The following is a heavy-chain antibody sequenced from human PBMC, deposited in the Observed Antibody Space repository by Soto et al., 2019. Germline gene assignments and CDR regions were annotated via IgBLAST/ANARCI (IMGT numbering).Heavy chain of an antibody. CDR3: AKDSVVTMIVVVIMYFDY. D-gene: IGHD3-22*01. CDR2: ISGSGGST. Sequence: GGSLRLSCAASGFTFSSYAMSWVRQAPGKGLEWVSAISGSGGSTYYADSVKGRFTISRDNSKNTLYLQMNSLRAEDTAVYYCAKDSVVTMIVVVIMYFDYWGQGTPVTVSS. J-gene: IGHJ4*02. CDR1: GFTFSSYA. V-gene: IGHV3-23*01.